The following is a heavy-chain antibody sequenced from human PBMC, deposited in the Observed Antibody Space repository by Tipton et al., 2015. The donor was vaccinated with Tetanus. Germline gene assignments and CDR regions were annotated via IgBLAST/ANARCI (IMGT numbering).Heavy chain of an antibody. J-gene: IGHJ4*02. V-gene: IGHV3-30*18. CDR2: ISYDGITK. CDR3: AKSQWVVTKTLFDS. D-gene: IGHD1-26*01. CDR1: GFIFSTYG. Sequence: SLRLSCAASGFIFSTYGMHWVRQAPGKGLEWVAFISYDGITKYHSDSVEGRFTISRDNSKNMLYLQMNSLRSEDTAVYYCAKSQWVVTKTLFDSWGQGTLVTVSS.